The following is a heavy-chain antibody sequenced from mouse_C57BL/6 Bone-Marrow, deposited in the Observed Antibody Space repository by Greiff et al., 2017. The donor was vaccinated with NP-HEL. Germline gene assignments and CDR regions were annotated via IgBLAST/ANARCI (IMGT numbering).Heavy chain of an antibody. Sequence: EVQLQESGPELVKPGASVKISCKASGYSFTGYYMNWVKQSPEKSLEWIGEINPSTGGTTYNQKFKAKATLTVDKSSSTAYMQLKSLTSEDSAVYYCARKRRLLQYFDVWGTGTTVTVSS. V-gene: IGHV1-42*01. D-gene: IGHD2-3*01. CDR3: ARKRRLLQYFDV. J-gene: IGHJ1*03. CDR2: INPSTGGT. CDR1: GYSFTGYY.